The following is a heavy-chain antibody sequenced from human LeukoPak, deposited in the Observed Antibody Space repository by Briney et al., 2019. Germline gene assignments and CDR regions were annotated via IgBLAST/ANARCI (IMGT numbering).Heavy chain of an antibody. Sequence: GGSLRLSCAASGFTFSSYGMHWVRQAPGKGLEWVAVIWYGGSNKYYADSVKGRFTISRDNSKNTLYLQMNSLRAEDTAVYYCAKDQADCGMDVWGQGTTVTVSS. CDR2: IWYGGSNK. CDR3: AKDQADCGMDV. CDR1: GFTFSSYG. V-gene: IGHV3-30*02. J-gene: IGHJ6*02.